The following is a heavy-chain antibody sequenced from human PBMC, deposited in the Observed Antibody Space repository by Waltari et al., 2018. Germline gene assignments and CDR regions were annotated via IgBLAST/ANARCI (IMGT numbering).Heavy chain of an antibody. Sequence: QVQLVQSGAEVKKPGSSVTVSCKASGGTFSSYAISWGRQAPGQGLEWMGGIIPIFGTANYAQKFQGRVTITTDESTSTAYMELSSLRSEDTAVYYCARAFKSVPAAVDAFDIWGQGTMVTVSS. CDR2: IIPIFGTA. J-gene: IGHJ3*02. CDR1: GGTFSSYA. CDR3: ARAFKSVPAAVDAFDI. D-gene: IGHD2-2*01. V-gene: IGHV1-69*05.